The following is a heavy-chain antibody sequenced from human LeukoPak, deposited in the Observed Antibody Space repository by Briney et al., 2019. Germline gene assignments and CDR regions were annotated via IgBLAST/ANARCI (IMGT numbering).Heavy chain of an antibody. CDR2: ISSSGSTI. V-gene: IGHV3-11*04. CDR1: GFTFSDYY. CDR3: ARASMDYGDYVNDY. Sequence: SGGSLRLSCAAPGFTFSDYYMSWIPQAPGKGLEWVSYISSSGSTIYYADSVKGRFTISRDNAKNSLYLQMNSLRAEDTAVYYCARASMDYGDYVNDYWGQGTLVTVSS. J-gene: IGHJ4*02. D-gene: IGHD4-17*01.